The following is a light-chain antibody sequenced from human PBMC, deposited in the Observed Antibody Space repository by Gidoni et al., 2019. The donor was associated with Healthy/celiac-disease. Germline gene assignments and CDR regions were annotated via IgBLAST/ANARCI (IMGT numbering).Light chain of an antibody. CDR3: QQYYSTPYT. J-gene: IGKJ2*01. CDR2: WAS. CDR1: QSVLYSSNNKNY. V-gene: IGKV4-1*01. Sequence: DIVMTQSPDSLAVSLGERATINCKSSQSVLYSSNNKNYLAWYQQKPGQPHKLLIYWASTRESGFPDRFSASGSGTDFTLTISSLQAADVAVYYCQQYYSTPYTFGQXTKLELK.